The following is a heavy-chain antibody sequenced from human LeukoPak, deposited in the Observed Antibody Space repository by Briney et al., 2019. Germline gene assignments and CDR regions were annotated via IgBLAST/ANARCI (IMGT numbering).Heavy chain of an antibody. CDR1: GYTFTSDG. CDR3: ARAQRYCSGGSCPAPDAFDI. D-gene: IGHD2-15*01. Sequence: GASVKVSCKASGYTFTSDGISGVRQAPGQGLEWMGWSSAYNGNTNYAQKLQGRVTMTTDTSTSTAYMELRSLRSDDPAVYYCARAQRYCSGGSCPAPDAFDIWGQGTMVTVSS. V-gene: IGHV1-18*04. J-gene: IGHJ3*02. CDR2: SSAYNGNT.